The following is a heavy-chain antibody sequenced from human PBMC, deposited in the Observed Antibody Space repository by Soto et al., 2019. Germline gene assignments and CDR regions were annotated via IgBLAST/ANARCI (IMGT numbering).Heavy chain of an antibody. CDR3: ARDGGWYAGLDP. J-gene: IGHJ5*02. Sequence: EVQLVETGGGLIQPGGSLRLSCAASGFTVSSKYMSWVRQAPGKGLEWVSVIYSGGSTYYADSVRGRFTISRDNSKNTVYLQMNSLRAEDTAVYYCARDGGWYAGLDPWGQGILVTVSS. D-gene: IGHD6-19*01. V-gene: IGHV3-53*02. CDR1: GFTVSSKY. CDR2: IYSGGST.